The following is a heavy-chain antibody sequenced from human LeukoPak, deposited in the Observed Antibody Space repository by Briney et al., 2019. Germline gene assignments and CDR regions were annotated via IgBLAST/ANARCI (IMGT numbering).Heavy chain of an antibody. Sequence: GASVKVSCKASGYTFSSFGISWVRQAPGQGLEWMGWIAVYNGNTNYAQKFQGRLTMTTDTSTSTAYMELRSLRSDGTALYYCARDQLVLPRGISGYWGQGTLVTVSS. J-gene: IGHJ4*02. CDR1: GYTFSSFG. CDR3: ARDQLVLPRGISGY. V-gene: IGHV1-18*01. D-gene: IGHD1-14*01. CDR2: IAVYNGNT.